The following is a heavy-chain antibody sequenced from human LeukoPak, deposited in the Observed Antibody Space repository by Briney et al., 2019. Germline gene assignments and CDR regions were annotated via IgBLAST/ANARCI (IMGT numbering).Heavy chain of an antibody. Sequence: SETLSLTCTVSGGSISSSSYYWGWIRQPPGKGLEWIGSIYYSGSTYYNPSLKSRVTISVDTSKNQFSLKLSSVTAADTAVYYCARTMDYGDYPTHYYYYYMDVWGKGTTVTVSS. CDR1: GGSISSSSYY. J-gene: IGHJ6*03. D-gene: IGHD4-17*01. CDR2: IYYSGST. V-gene: IGHV4-39*07. CDR3: ARTMDYGDYPTHYYYYYMDV.